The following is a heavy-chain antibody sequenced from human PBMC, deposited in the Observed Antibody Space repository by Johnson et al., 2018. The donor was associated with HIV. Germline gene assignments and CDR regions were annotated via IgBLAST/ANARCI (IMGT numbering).Heavy chain of an antibody. V-gene: IGHV3-30*02. Sequence: QVLLVESGGGVVQPGGSLRLSCAASGFTFSSYGMHWVRQAPGKGLEWVAFIRYDGSNKYYADSVKGRFTISRDNSKNTLYLQMNNLRTEDTAVFYCARARAGACDIWGQGTVVTVSS. CDR1: GFTFSSYG. CDR2: IRYDGSNK. CDR3: ARARAGACDI. D-gene: IGHD6-19*01. J-gene: IGHJ3*02.